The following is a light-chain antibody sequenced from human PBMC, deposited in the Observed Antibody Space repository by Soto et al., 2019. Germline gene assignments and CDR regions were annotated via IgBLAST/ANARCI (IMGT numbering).Light chain of an antibody. V-gene: IGKV1-39*01. CDR1: ESIARH. J-gene: IGKJ5*01. CDR2: AAS. Sequence: DIQITQSPSSLSASVGDRVTITCRASESIARHLNWYQQKPGKAPKLLIYAASSLQNGVPSRFRGGGSGTDFTLTISNLQPEDFATYYCQQSYSTLSITFGQGTRLEIK. CDR3: QQSYSTLSIT.